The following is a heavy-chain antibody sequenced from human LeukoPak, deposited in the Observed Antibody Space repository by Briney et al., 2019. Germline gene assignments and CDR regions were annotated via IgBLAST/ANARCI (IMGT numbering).Heavy chain of an antibody. D-gene: IGHD5-24*01. Sequence: GGSLRLSCAASGFTFSSYAMSWVRQAPGKGLEWVSVIWYDGSNKYYADSVRGRFTISRDNSKNTLYLQINSLRVEDTAVYYCARETPRRGETRDGYRWGQGTVVTVSS. V-gene: IGHV3-33*08. J-gene: IGHJ4*02. CDR1: GFTFSSYA. CDR2: IWYDGSNK. CDR3: ARETPRRGETRDGYR.